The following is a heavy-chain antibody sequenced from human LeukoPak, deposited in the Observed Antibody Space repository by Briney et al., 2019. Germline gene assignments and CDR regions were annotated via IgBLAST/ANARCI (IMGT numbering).Heavy chain of an antibody. V-gene: IGHV3-7*03. Sequence: GGSLRLSCAVSGFTFSSYWMSWVRQAPGKGLEWVANIKQDGSEKYYVDSVKGRFTISRDNAKNSLYLQMNSLRVEDTAVYYCARWGGGEVQLWLHYFDYWGQGTLVTVSS. CDR2: IKQDGSEK. CDR1: GFTFSSYW. D-gene: IGHD5-18*01. CDR3: ARWGGGEVQLWLHYFDY. J-gene: IGHJ4*02.